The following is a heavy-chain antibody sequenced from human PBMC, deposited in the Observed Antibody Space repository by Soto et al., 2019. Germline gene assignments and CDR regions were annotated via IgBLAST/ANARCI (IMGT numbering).Heavy chain of an antibody. D-gene: IGHD6-19*01. V-gene: IGHV3-48*03. CDR2: INGGGSAI. J-gene: IGHJ2*01. CDR1: GFTFTSHE. Sequence: EMQLVESGGGWVQPGGSLRLSCAASGFTFTSHEMNWVRQAPGKGPEWLSYINGGGSAIYYADSVKGRFTISRDNAKNSLYLQMNSLGGEDSAVYYCATPLEDSSSGHYYFDVWGRGTLVTVSS. CDR3: ATPLEDSSSGHYYFDV.